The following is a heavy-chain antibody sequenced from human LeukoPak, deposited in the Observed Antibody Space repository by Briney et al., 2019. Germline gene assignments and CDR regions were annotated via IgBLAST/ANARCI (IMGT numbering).Heavy chain of an antibody. CDR1: GFTFSNYW. CDR2: IKQDGSDI. V-gene: IGHV3-7*01. J-gene: IGHJ4*02. CDR3: ARFSRSSTPVY. Sequence: GGSLRLSCAASGFTFSNYWMSWVRRAPGKGLDWVANIKQDGSDINYVDSVKGRFTVSRDNAKNSLSLRMNSLRAEDTAVYFCARFSRSSTPVYWGQGTLVTVSS. D-gene: IGHD6-6*01.